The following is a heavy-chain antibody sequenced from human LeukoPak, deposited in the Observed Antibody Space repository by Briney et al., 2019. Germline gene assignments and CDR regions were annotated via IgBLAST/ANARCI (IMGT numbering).Heavy chain of an antibody. D-gene: IGHD5/OR15-5a*01. CDR3: ARDSLGMSTLDS. J-gene: IGHJ4*02. Sequence: GGSLRLSCAASGFTVSKNYMSWVRQAPGKGLEWVSVNSGGSTYYADSVKGRFTISRDSSKNTLYLQMNSLRAEDTAVYYCARDSLGMSTLDSWGQGTQVTVSS. CDR2: NSGGST. V-gene: IGHV3-53*01. CDR1: GFTVSKNY.